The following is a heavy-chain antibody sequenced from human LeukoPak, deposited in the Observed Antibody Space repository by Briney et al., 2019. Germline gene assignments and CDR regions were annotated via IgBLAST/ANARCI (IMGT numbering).Heavy chain of an antibody. V-gene: IGHV1-69*05. CDR2: IIPIFGTA. CDR3: ARGQGSSLLDYYYYMDV. D-gene: IGHD6-6*01. CDR1: GYPFTTYE. Sequence: ASVKVSCKTSGYPFTTYEINWVRQAPEQGLEWMGGIIPIFGTANYAQKFQGRVTITTDESTSTAYMELSSLRSEDTAVYYCARGQGSSLLDYYYYMDVWGKGTTVTVSS. J-gene: IGHJ6*03.